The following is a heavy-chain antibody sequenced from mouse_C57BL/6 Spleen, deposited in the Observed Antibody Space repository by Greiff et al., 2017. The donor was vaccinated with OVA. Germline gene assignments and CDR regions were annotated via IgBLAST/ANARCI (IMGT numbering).Heavy chain of an antibody. CDR3: ARDGNYVGDWFAY. Sequence: VQLQQSGPELVKPGASVKISCKASGYAFSSSWMNWVKQRPGKGLEWIGRIYPGDGDTNYNGKFKGKATLTADKSSSTAYMQLSSLTSEDSAVYFCARDGNYVGDWFAYWGQGTLVTVSA. D-gene: IGHD2-1*01. J-gene: IGHJ3*01. CDR2: IYPGDGDT. CDR1: GYAFSSSW. V-gene: IGHV1-82*01.